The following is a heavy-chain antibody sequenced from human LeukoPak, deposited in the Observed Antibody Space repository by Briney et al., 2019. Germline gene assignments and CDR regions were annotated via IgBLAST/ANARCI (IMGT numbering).Heavy chain of an antibody. CDR2: INHSGST. CDR1: GGSFSGYY. D-gene: IGHD3-22*01. J-gene: IGHJ4*02. CDR3: ARGLYYDSSGYYGIDY. V-gene: IGHV4-34*01. Sequence: SETLSLTCAVYGGSFSGYYWSWIRQPPGKGLEWIGEINHSGSTNYNPSLKSRVTISVDTPKNQFSLKLSSVTAADTAVYYCARGLYYDSSGYYGIDYWGQGTLVTVSS.